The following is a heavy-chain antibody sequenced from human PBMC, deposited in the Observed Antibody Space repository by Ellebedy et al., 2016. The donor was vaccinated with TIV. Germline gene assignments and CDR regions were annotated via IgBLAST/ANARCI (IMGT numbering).Heavy chain of an antibody. CDR3: AKGAGWYNY. Sequence: MPSETLSLTCTVSSGSISSDYWSWLRQPPGKGLEWIGYIYYSGTTNYNPSLKSRVTISLDTSKNQFSLKLGSVTAADTAVYYCAKGAGWYNYWGQGTLVTVSS. CDR2: IYYSGTT. J-gene: IGHJ4*02. CDR1: SGSISSDY. V-gene: IGHV4-59*01. D-gene: IGHD6-19*01.